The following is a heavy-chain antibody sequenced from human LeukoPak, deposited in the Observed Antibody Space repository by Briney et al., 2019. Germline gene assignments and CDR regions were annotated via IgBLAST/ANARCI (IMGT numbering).Heavy chain of an antibody. Sequence: SETLSLTCTVSGGSIRGYYWSWIRQPPGKGLEWIGEINHSGSTNYYPYPKSRGPIPSDKSKNQFSLKLRSVTAADTAGYYCAGGLLRDFDYWGQGAMVTVSS. V-gene: IGHV4-4*08. CDR3: AGGLLRDFDY. J-gene: IGHJ4*02. D-gene: IGHD2-15*01. CDR2: INHSGST. CDR1: GGSIRGYY.